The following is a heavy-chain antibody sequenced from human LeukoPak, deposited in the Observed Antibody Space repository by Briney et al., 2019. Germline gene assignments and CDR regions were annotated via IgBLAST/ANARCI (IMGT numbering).Heavy chain of an antibody. CDR3: TTEHTLGKVGAIDY. D-gene: IGHD1-26*01. J-gene: IGHJ4*02. CDR1: GFTFSNAW. CDR2: IKSKADGETT. Sequence: PGGSLRLSCAASGFTFSNAWMSWVRQAPGKGLEWVGRIKSKADGETTDYAAPVKDRFTISRDDSKNTLYLQMNSLKTEDTAVYYCTTEHTLGKVGAIDYWGQGTLVTVSS. V-gene: IGHV3-15*01.